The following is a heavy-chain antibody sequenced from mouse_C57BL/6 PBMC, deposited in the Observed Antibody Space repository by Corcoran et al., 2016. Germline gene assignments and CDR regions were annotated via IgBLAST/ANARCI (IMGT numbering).Heavy chain of an antibody. J-gene: IGHJ4*01. Sequence: QIQLVQSGPELKKPGETVKISCKASGYTFTTYGMSWVKQAPGKGLKWMGWINTYSGVPTYADDFKGRFAFSLETSASTAYLQINNLKNEDTATYFCARPTMVTTRYYAMDYWGQGTSVTVSS. CDR1: GYTFTTYG. CDR3: ARPTMVTTRYYAMDY. V-gene: IGHV9-3*01. CDR2: INTYSGVP. D-gene: IGHD2-9*01.